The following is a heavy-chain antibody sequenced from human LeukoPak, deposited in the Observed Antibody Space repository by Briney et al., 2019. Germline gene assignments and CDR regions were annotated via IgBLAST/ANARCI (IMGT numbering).Heavy chain of an antibody. CDR2: ISGSGDDT. J-gene: IGHJ4*02. D-gene: IGHD6-6*01. CDR3: AKAHNYYSSSCVDY. Sequence: GGSLRLSCAASGFTFSSYAMSWVRQAPGKGLEWVSTISGSGDDTYYAASVKGRFTVSRDDSKSTLYLQMKSLRGEDTAVYYCAKAHNYYSSSCVDYWGRGTLVTVSS. CDR1: GFTFSSYA. V-gene: IGHV3-23*01.